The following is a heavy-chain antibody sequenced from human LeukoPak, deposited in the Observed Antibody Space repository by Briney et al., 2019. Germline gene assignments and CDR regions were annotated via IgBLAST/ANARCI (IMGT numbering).Heavy chain of an antibody. J-gene: IGHJ6*04. Sequence: GGSLRLSCAVSGFTFSNYWMSWVRQAPGKGLEWVANIKQDGSEKYYVDSVKGRFTISRDNAKNSLYLQMNSLRAEDTAAYYCAELGIIMIGGVWGKGTTVTISS. CDR3: AELGIIMIGGV. V-gene: IGHV3-7*01. CDR1: GFTFSNYW. D-gene: IGHD3-10*02. CDR2: IKQDGSEK.